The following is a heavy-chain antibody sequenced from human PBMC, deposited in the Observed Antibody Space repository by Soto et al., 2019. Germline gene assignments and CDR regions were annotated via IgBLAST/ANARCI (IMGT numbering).Heavy chain of an antibody. CDR2: IDPSDSYT. CDR3: ARTSMQSRGYSYGHGGMDV. CDR1: GYSFTSYW. D-gene: IGHD5-18*01. Sequence: EVQLVQSGAKVKKPGESLRISCKGSGYSFTSYWIDWVRQMHGKGLEWMGRIDPSDSYTNYSPSFQGHVTISADKSISTAYLQSSSLKASDTAMYYCARTSMQSRGYSYGHGGMDVWGQGTTVTVSS. V-gene: IGHV5-10-1*01. J-gene: IGHJ6*02.